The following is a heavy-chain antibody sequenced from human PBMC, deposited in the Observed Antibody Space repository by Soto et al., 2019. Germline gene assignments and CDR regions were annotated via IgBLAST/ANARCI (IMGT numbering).Heavy chain of an antibody. CDR1: GYTFTSYG. J-gene: IGHJ5*02. CDR2: ISAYNGNT. CDR3: ARRASMVRGVSNWFDP. V-gene: IGHV1-18*01. D-gene: IGHD3-10*01. Sequence: ASVKVSCKASGYTFTSYGISWVRQAPGQGLEWMGWISAYNGNTNYAQKLQGRVTMTTDTSTSTAYMELRSLRSDDTAVYYCARRASMVRGVSNWFDPWGQGTLVTVSS.